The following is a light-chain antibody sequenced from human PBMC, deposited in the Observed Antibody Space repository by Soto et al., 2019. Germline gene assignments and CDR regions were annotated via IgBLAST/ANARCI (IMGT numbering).Light chain of an antibody. Sequence: DFQMTQSPSTLSASVGDRVTITCRASQSIHSWLAWYQQKPGTTPKLLIYRASTLQSGVPSRFAGSGSVTEFTLTINNLQPDDYASYFCQQYNAHPYTFGQGTKLEIK. CDR1: QSIHSW. CDR3: QQYNAHPYT. J-gene: IGKJ2*01. V-gene: IGKV1-5*03. CDR2: RAS.